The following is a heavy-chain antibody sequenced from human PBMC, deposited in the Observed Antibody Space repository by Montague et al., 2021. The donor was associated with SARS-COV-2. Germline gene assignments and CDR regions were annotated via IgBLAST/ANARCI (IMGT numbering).Heavy chain of an antibody. CDR1: GDSITNNNY. D-gene: IGHD2-21*01. CDR2: IYHSGTT. J-gene: IGHJ4*02. CDR3: ARRHIVASNRAFDY. V-gene: IGHV4-38-2*02. Sequence: SETLSLTCTVLGDSITNNNYWGWIRKPPGKGLERIGTIYHSGTTYYNPSLKSRVTISVDTSKNQFSLKLTSVTAADTAVYYCARRHIVASNRAFDYWGQGTLVTVSS.